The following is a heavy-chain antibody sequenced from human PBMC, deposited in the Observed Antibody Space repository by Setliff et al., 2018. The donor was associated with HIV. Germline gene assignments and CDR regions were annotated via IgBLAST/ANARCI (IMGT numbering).Heavy chain of an antibody. V-gene: IGHV1-18*01. CDR2: ISPNFGHT. D-gene: IGHD6-19*01. CDR1: GYTFTTYG. CDR3: ARLGSGWSDSYYYAMDI. J-gene: IGHJ6*02. Sequence: ASVKVSCKASGYTFTTYGISWVRQAPGHGLEWMGWISPNFGHTNYAQNFLGRVTMAVDTSTSRAYMELRSLRSDDTAMYFCARLGSGWSDSYYYAMDIWGQGTTVTVSS.